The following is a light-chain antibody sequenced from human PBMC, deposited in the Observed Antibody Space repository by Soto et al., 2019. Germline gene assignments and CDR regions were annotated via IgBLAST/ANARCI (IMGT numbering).Light chain of an antibody. J-gene: IGKJ1*01. Sequence: ETVMTQSPGTLSVSLGERATLSCRASQSVSIHLAWYQQKPGQAPRLLIYGASNRATGTPARFSGSGSGTDFTLTISSLEPEDFAVYYCQQYGSSIQTFGQGTKVDIK. CDR2: GAS. CDR1: QSVSIH. V-gene: IGKV3-20*01. CDR3: QQYGSSIQT.